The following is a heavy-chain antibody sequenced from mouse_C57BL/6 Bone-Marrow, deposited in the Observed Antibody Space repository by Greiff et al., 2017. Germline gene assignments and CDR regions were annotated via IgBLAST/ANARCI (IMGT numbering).Heavy chain of an antibody. CDR1: GYTFTSYW. CDR3: ARIVDFYWYFEV. CDR2: IDPSDSET. J-gene: IGHJ1*03. V-gene: IGHV1-52*01. Sequence: QVQLQQPGAELVRPGSSVKLSCKASGYTFTSYWMHWVKQRPIQGLEWIGNIDPSDSETHYNQKFKDKATLTVDKSSSTAYMQLSSLTSEDSAVYYCARIVDFYWYFEVWGTGTTVTVSS.